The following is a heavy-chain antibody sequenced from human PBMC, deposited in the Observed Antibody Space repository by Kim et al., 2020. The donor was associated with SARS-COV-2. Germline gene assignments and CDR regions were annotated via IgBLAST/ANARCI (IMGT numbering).Heavy chain of an antibody. CDR2: IYSGGST. J-gene: IGHJ4*02. Sequence: GGSLRLSCAASGFTVSSNYMSWVRQAPGKGLEWVSVIYSGGSTYYADSVKGRFTISRDNSKNTLYLQMNSLRAEDTAVYYCATLSRNYDILTGYSGRYYFDYWGQGTLVTVSS. V-gene: IGHV3-53*01. CDR1: GFTVSSNY. D-gene: IGHD3-9*01. CDR3: ATLSRNYDILTGYSGRYYFDY.